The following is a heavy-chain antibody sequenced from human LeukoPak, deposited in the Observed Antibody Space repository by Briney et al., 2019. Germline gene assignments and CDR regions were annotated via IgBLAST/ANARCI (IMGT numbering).Heavy chain of an antibody. CDR2: IYYSGST. CDR3: ARGGGSSWYPSLFDY. V-gene: IGHV4-30-4*08. Sequence: SETLSLTCTVSGGSISSGDYYWSWIRQPPGKGLEWIGYIYYSGSTYYNPSLKRRVTISVDTSKNQFSLKLSSVTAADTAVYYCARGGGSSWYPSLFDYWGQGTLVTVSS. D-gene: IGHD6-13*01. CDR1: GGSISSGDYY. J-gene: IGHJ4*02.